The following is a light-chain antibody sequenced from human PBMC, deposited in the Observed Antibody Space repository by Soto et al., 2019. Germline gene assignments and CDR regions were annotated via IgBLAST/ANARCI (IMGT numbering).Light chain of an antibody. V-gene: IGLV2-23*01. CDR2: EDI. CDR1: SSDIGRYNL. Sequence: QSAQTQPASVSGSPGQSITRSCTGTSSDIGRYNLVSWYQQHPGKAPKLIIYEDIERPSGVSDRFSGSKSGNTASLTISGLQTEDEADYYCCSYAGGASVVFGGATKLTVL. J-gene: IGLJ2*01. CDR3: CSYAGGASVV.